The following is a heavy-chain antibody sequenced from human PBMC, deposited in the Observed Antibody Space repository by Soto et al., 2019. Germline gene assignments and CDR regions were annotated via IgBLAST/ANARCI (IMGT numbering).Heavy chain of an antibody. Sequence: GGSLGLSCAASGFTVSSNYMSWVRQAPGKGLEWGSVIYSGGNTHYAESVKGRFTISRDNSKNMRYLQMNSLRAEDTAVYYCARYRYSGYDYYHFGMDVWGQGTTVTVSS. V-gene: IGHV3-53*01. CDR1: GFTVSSNY. CDR2: IYSGGNT. CDR3: ARYRYSGYDYYHFGMDV. D-gene: IGHD5-12*01. J-gene: IGHJ6*02.